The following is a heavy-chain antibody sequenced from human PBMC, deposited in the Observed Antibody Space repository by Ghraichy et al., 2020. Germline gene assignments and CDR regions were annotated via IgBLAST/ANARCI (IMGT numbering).Heavy chain of an antibody. V-gene: IGHV3-30*02. Sequence: GGSLRLSCAASGFTFSSYGMHWVRQAPGKGLEWVAFILYDGSKKYNADSVKGRCTVSRDNSKDTLYLQVNSLRAEDTAVYYCAKSLFTESYYYAFDVWGQGTTVTVSS. D-gene: IGHD2-21*01. CDR1: GFTFSSYG. CDR2: ILYDGSKK. CDR3: AKSLFTESYYYAFDV. J-gene: IGHJ6*02.